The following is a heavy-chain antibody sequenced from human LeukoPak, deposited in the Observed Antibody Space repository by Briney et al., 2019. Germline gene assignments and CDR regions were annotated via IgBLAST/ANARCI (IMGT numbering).Heavy chain of an antibody. Sequence: ASVKVSCKASGYTFTSYAVNWVRQAPGQGLEWMGWINTNTGNPTYAQGFTGRFVFSLDTSVSTAYLQISSLKAEDTAVYYCATRRSNYGLLSYLDYYYYGMDVWGQGTTVTVSS. CDR2: INTNTGNP. CDR3: ATRRSNYGLLSYLDYYYYGMDV. V-gene: IGHV7-4-1*02. D-gene: IGHD4-11*01. CDR1: GYTFTSYA. J-gene: IGHJ6*02.